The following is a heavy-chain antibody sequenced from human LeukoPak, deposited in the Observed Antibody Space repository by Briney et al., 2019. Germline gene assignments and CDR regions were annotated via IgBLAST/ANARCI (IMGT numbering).Heavy chain of an antibody. Sequence: GGSLRLSCAASGFTFSSYAMHWVRQAPGKGLEWVAVMLYDENNKNYADSVKGRFTISRDNSKSMVYLQMNSLRAEDTAVYYCAKGGNYNSYYYYMDVWGKGTTVTVSS. CDR2: MLYDENNK. CDR1: GFTFSSYA. J-gene: IGHJ6*03. D-gene: IGHD5-24*01. CDR3: AKGGNYNSYYYYMDV. V-gene: IGHV3-30-3*01.